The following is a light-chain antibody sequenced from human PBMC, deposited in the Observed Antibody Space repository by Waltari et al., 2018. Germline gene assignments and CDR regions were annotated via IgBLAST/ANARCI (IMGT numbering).Light chain of an antibody. J-gene: IGKJ4*01. Sequence: EIVMTQSPATLSVSPGESATLSCRASQSVCSTLAWYQQKSGQAPRLLIFGASTRATGIPARFSGSGSGTEFTLTISSLQSEDFAVYYCQQYNNWPATFGGGTKVEVK. CDR1: QSVCST. V-gene: IGKV3-15*01. CDR3: QQYNNWPAT. CDR2: GAS.